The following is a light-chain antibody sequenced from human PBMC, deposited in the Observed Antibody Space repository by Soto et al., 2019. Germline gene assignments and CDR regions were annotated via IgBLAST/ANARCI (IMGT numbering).Light chain of an antibody. CDR1: QSVSSSY. J-gene: IGKJ1*01. Sequence: EIVLTQSPGTLSLSPGERATLSCRASQSVSSSYLAWYQQKPGQAPRLAIYGASSRATGIPDRFSGSGSGTDFTLTISRLEPEDFAVYYCQQYGSSPTWTFGQGTKVDI. CDR3: QQYGSSPTWT. V-gene: IGKV3-20*01. CDR2: GAS.